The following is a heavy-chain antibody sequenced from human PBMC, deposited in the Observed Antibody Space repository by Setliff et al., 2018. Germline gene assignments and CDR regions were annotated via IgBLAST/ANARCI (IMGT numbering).Heavy chain of an antibody. D-gene: IGHD3-9*01. CDR2: IFTSGST. CDR1: GGSVSTFY. Sequence: TLSLTCRVSGGSVSTFYWTWIRQPPGKGLEWIGYIFTSGSTQYNPSLKSRATIPRDTSSNQFSLKLFSVTAADTAVYYCAHSTTFDLHHDYWGQGALVTVSS. CDR3: AHSTTFDLHHDY. J-gene: IGHJ4*02. V-gene: IGHV4-4*09.